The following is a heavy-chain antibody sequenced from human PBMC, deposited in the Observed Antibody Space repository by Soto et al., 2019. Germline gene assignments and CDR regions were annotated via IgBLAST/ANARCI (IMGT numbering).Heavy chain of an antibody. CDR2: INPNSGGT. J-gene: IGHJ6*02. D-gene: IGHD3-10*01. CDR1: GYTFTGYY. CDR3: AREYYGSGSYYYYYYYGMDV. V-gene: IGHV1-2*04. Sequence: ASVKVSCKASGYTFTGYYMHWVRQAPGQGLEWMGWINPNSGGTNYAQKFQGWVTMTRDTSISTAYMELRSLRSDDTAVYYCAREYYGSGSYYYYYYYGMDVWGQGTTVTVSS.